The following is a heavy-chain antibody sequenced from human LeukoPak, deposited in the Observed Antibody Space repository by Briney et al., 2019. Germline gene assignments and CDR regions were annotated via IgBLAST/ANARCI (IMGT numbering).Heavy chain of an antibody. V-gene: IGHV4-59*12. CDR1: GGSISSYY. Sequence: SETLSLTCTVSGGSISSYYWSWIRQPPGKGLERIGYIYYSGSTYYNPSLKSRVTISVDTSKNQFSLKLSSVTAADTAVYYCARGVAPSLWFGELWSFDIWGQGTMVTVSS. D-gene: IGHD3-10*01. J-gene: IGHJ3*02. CDR2: IYYSGST. CDR3: ARGVAPSLWFGELWSFDI.